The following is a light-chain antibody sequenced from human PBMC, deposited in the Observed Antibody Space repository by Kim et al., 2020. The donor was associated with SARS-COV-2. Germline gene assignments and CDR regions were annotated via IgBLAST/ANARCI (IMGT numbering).Light chain of an antibody. Sequence: DIVMTQSPDSLAVSLGERATINCKSSQSVLYSSNNRNYLAWYQQKPGQPPKLLIYWASTRESGVPDRFSGSGSGTDFTLTISSLQAEDAAVYYCQKYYSSPRTFGGGTKVDIK. CDR2: WAS. V-gene: IGKV4-1*01. CDR3: QKYYSSPRT. CDR1: QSVLYSSNNRNY. J-gene: IGKJ4*01.